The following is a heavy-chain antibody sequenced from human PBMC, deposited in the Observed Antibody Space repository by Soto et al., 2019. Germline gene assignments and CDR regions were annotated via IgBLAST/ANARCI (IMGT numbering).Heavy chain of an antibody. J-gene: IGHJ6*02. D-gene: IGHD6-13*01. CDR3: AREGRAAAGYYYYYGMDV. Sequence: ASVKVSCKASGYTFTSYGISWARQAPGQGLEWMGWISAYNGNTNYAQKLQGRVTMTTDTSTSTAYMELRSLRSDDTAVYYCAREGRAAAGYYYYYGMDVWGQGTTVTVSS. CDR2: ISAYNGNT. CDR1: GYTFTSYG. V-gene: IGHV1-18*01.